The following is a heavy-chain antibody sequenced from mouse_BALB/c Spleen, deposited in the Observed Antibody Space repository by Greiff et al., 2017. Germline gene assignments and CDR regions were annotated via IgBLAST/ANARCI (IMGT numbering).Heavy chain of an antibody. CDR2: ILPGSGST. D-gene: IGHD2-1*01. V-gene: IGHV1-9*01. Sequence: QVQLQQSGAELMKPGASVKISCKATGYTFSSYWIEWVKQRPGHGLEWIGEILPGSGSTNYNEKFKGKATFTADTSSNTAYMQLSSLTSEDSAVYYCARGRIYYGKDYWGQGTTLTVSS. CDR1: GYTFSSYW. CDR3: ARGRIYYGKDY. J-gene: IGHJ2*01.